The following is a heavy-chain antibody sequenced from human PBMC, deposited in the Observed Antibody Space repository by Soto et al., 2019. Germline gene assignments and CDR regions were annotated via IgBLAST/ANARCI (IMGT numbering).Heavy chain of an antibody. CDR3: ARDGYGLGSNNWFDP. J-gene: IGHJ5*02. CDR1: GYTFTGYY. D-gene: IGHD6-13*01. Sequence: GASVKVSCKASGYTFTGYYMHWVRQAPGQGLEWMGWINPNSGGTNYAQKFQGRVTMTRDTSISTAYMELSRLRSDDTAVYYCARDGYGLGSNNWFDPWGKGTLVTVSS. CDR2: INPNSGGT. V-gene: IGHV1-2*02.